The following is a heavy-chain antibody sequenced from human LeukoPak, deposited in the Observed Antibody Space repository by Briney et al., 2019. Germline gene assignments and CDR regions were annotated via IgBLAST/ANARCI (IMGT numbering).Heavy chain of an antibody. J-gene: IGHJ4*02. D-gene: IGHD6-19*01. CDR1: GFTFRSYG. V-gene: IGHV3-30*02. Sequence: AGGSLRLSCAASGFTFRSYGMHWVRQAPGKGLEWVAIIRYDGTNKYYADSVKGRFTISRDNSKNTLYLQMNSLRAEDTAVYYCAKADSGWLEHWGFDYWGQGTLVTVSS. CDR3: AKADSGWLEHWGFDY. CDR2: IRYDGTNK.